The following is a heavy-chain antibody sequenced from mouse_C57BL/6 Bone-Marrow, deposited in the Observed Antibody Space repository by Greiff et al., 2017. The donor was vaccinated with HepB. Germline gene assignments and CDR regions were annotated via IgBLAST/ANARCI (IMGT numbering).Heavy chain of an antibody. V-gene: IGHV5-9-1*02. Sequence: EVQLVESGEGLVKPGGSLKLSCAASGFTFSSYAMSWVRQTPEKRLEWVAYISSGGDYIYYADTVKGRFTISRDNARNTLYLQMSSLKSEDTAMYYCTRDGAYYGSSSFDYWGQGTTLTVSS. CDR2: ISSGGDYI. J-gene: IGHJ2*01. CDR3: TRDGAYYGSSSFDY. D-gene: IGHD1-1*01. CDR1: GFTFSSYA.